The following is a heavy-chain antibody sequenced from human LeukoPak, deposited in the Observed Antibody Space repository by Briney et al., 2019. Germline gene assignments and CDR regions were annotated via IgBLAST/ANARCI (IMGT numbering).Heavy chain of an antibody. CDR3: ARDSGYNVNDHDVNAFDI. Sequence: SETLSLTCAVYGGSFSGYYWSWIRQPPGKGLEWIGEINHSGSTNYNPSLRSRVTISVDTSKNQFSLKLSSVTAADTALYYCARDSGYNVNDHDVNAFDIWGQGTMVTISS. CDR2: INHSGST. D-gene: IGHD5-24*01. CDR1: GGSFSGYY. J-gene: IGHJ3*02. V-gene: IGHV4-34*01.